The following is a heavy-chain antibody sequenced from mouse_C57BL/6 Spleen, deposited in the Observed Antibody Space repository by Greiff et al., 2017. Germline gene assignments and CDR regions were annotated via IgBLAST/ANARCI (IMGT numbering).Heavy chain of an antibody. D-gene: IGHD2-5*01. CDR3: TREDYNNVYYAMDY. J-gene: IGHJ4*01. Sequence: EVQRVESGEGLAKPGGSLKLSCAASGFTFSSYAMSWVRQTPEKRLEWVAYISSGGDYIYYADTVKGRFTISRDNARNTLYLQMSSLKSEDTAMYYCTREDYNNVYYAMDYWGQGTSVTVS. V-gene: IGHV5-9-1*02. CDR1: GFTFSSYA. CDR2: ISSGGDYI.